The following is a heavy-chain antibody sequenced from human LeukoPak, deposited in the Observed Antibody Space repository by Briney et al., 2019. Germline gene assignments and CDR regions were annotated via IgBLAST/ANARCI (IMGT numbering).Heavy chain of an antibody. D-gene: IGHD2-21*02. CDR1: GFTFSSYA. J-gene: IGHJ3*02. CDR3: ARVLTYCGGDCYPPDAFDI. CDR2: IGGSGGST. Sequence: GGSLRLSCAASGFTFSSYAMSWVRQAPGKGLEWVSAIGGSGGSTYYADSVKGRFTISRDNSKNSLYLQMNSLRAEDTAVYYCARVLTYCGGDCYPPDAFDIWGQGTMVTVSS. V-gene: IGHV3-23*01.